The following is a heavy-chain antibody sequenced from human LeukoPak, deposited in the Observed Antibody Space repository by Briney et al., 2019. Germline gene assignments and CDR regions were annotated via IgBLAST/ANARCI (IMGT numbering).Heavy chain of an antibody. D-gene: IGHD6-19*01. Sequence: SETLSLTCTVSGGSIRSHYWSWIRQPPGKGLEWIGYIYYSGSTNYNPSLKSRVTISVDTSKNQFSLKLSSVTAADTAVYYCACSSSGWFDYWGQGTLVTVSS. V-gene: IGHV4-59*08. CDR2: IYYSGST. CDR3: ACSSSGWFDY. CDR1: GGSIRSHY. J-gene: IGHJ4*02.